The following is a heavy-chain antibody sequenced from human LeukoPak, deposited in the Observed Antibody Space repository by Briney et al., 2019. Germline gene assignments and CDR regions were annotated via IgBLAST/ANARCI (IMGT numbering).Heavy chain of an antibody. J-gene: IGHJ4*02. CDR1: GGTFSSYA. CDR3: ARDPPTDYDFWSGYFDY. Sequence: SVKVSCKASGGTFSSYAISWVRQAPGQRLEWMGRIIPIFGTANYAQKFRGRVTTTTDESTSTDYMELSSLRSEDTAVYYCARDPPTDYDFWSGYFDYWGQGTLVTVSS. D-gene: IGHD3-3*01. V-gene: IGHV1-69*05. CDR2: IIPIFGTA.